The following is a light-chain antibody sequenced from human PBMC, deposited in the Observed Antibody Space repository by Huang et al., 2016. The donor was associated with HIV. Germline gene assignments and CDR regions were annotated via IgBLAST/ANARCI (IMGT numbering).Light chain of an antibody. CDR1: QDISSY. Sequence: DIQMTQSPSSLSASVGDRVTITCRASQDISSYLVWYQHKAGRAPKSLIFFASTLQTGVPSRFGGSGPATDFTLTVKNRQPDDLATYYCQQYSKYRFTFGPGPLWMSN. CDR2: FAS. CDR3: QQYSKYRFT. J-gene: IGKJ3*01. V-gene: IGKV1-16*01.